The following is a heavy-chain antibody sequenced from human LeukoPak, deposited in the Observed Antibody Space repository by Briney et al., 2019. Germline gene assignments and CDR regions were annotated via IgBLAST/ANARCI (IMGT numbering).Heavy chain of an antibody. D-gene: IGHD5-18*01. CDR3: LRASDTAMNRDDY. V-gene: IGHV1-46*02. CDR2: LNPSGGSS. Sequence: GASVKVSCKASGYPFNTYYIHWVRQAPSQGLEWMAILNPSGGSSTYAQKFQGRLTVTRDTSTSTVYMEMSSLTSDDTAVYYCLRASDTAMNRDDYWGQGTLVTVSA. J-gene: IGHJ4*02. CDR1: GYPFNTYY.